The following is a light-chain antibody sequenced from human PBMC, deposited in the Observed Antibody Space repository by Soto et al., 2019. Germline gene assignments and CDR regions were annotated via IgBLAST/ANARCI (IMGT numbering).Light chain of an antibody. J-gene: IGKJ1*01. CDR3: QQDYSSPRT. V-gene: IGKV3-20*01. CDR1: QSVSIL. Sequence: EMLITLPQGTLSVTPKGLAILSXXASQSVSILLALYQQKPGQAPRLLIYDASNRATDIPARFSGSGSGTDFTLAINRLEPEDSAVYYCQQDYSSPRTFGRGTKV. CDR2: DAS.